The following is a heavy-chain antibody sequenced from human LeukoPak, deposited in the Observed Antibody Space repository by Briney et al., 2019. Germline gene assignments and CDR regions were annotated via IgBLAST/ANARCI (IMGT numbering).Heavy chain of an antibody. Sequence: SETLSLTCTVSGGSISSYYWSWIRQPPGKGLEGIGTMSYSGRANYNPSLKSRVTISADTSKNQFSLKLNSVTAADTAVYYCVRRAMSSGYDGWYFDLWGRGTLVTVSS. CDR1: GGSISSYY. CDR2: MSYSGRA. D-gene: IGHD3-22*01. CDR3: VRRAMSSGYDGWYFDL. J-gene: IGHJ2*01. V-gene: IGHV4-59*08.